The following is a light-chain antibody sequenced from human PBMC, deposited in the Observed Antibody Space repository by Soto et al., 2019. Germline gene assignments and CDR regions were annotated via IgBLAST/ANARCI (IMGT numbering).Light chain of an antibody. V-gene: IGKV1D-16*01. CDR1: QDIGSW. CDR2: GAS. Sequence: DIQMTQSPSSVSASVGDRVTITCRASQDIGSWFAWYQQKPGKAPNLLIYGASNLQSGVPSRFSGSGSGTDFTLTISRLEPEDFAVYYCQQYGSSRLTFGGGTKVDIK. CDR3: QQYGSSRLT. J-gene: IGKJ4*01.